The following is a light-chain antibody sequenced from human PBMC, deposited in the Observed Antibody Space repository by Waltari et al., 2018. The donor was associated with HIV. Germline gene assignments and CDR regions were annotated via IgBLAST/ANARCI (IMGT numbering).Light chain of an antibody. CDR3: ASHGGIYMYV. CDR2: DVT. V-gene: IGLV2-11*02. J-gene: IGLJ1*01. Sequence: QSALTQPRSVSGSPGQSVTISCTGTSSDIEFDFVSWYQQHPGKAPRLIIFDVTRRPSGVPDRFSGSRSGITASLTISGLQIDDEADYFCASHGGIYMYVFGVVTTVSVL. CDR1: SSDIEFDF.